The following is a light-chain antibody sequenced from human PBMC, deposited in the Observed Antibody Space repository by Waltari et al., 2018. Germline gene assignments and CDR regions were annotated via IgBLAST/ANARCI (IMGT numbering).Light chain of an antibody. CDR3: KTWDRSLSAVV. CDR2: DNN. J-gene: IGLJ2*01. Sequence: QSVLTQPPSVSAAPGQKVTISCPGTNSHLGTHHVPWYQQLPGAAPKLLIYDNNKRPSGVPDRFSGSKSGTSATLGITGLQTEDEADYHCKTWDRSLSAVVFGGGTKLTVL. V-gene: IGLV1-51*01. CDR1: NSHLGTHH.